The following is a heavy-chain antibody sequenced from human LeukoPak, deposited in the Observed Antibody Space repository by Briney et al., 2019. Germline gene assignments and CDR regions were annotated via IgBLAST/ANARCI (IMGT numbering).Heavy chain of an antibody. J-gene: IGHJ4*02. V-gene: IGHV3-48*03. D-gene: IGHD3-9*01. CDR3: ARGALRYFDSASDY. CDR1: GFTFSSYE. Sequence: GGSLRLSCAASGFTFSSYEMNWVRQAPGKGLEWVSYISSSGSTIYYADSVKGRFTISRDNAKNSLYLQMNSLRAEDTAVYYCARGALRYFDSASDYWGQGTLATVSS. CDR2: ISSSGSTI.